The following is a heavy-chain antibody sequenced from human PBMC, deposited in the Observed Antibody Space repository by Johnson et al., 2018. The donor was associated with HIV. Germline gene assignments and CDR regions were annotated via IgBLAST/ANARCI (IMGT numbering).Heavy chain of an antibody. J-gene: IGHJ3*02. CDR2: ISYDGSNK. V-gene: IGHV3-30-3*01. D-gene: IGHD5-12*01. CDR3: ASRYSGYDTDDAFDI. Sequence: VQLVESGGGVVQPGRSLRLSCAASGFTFSNYTIHWVRQAPGKGLEWVAVISYDGSNKYYADSVKGRFTISRDNSKNTLYLQMGSLRAEDMAVYYCASRYSGYDTDDAFDIWA. CDR1: GFTFSNYT.